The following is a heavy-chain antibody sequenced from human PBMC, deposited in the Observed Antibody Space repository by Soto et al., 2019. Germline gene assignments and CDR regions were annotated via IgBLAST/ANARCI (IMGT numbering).Heavy chain of an antibody. CDR2: ISSSSSTI. D-gene: IGHD5-18*01. Sequence: GGALRLSCAASGFTFITYSMNWVRQAPGKGLEWVSYISSSSSTIYYADSVKGRFTISRDNAKNSLYLQMNSLRAEDTAVYYCARDRIFDTAMGYFDYWGQGTLVTVSS. CDR3: ARDRIFDTAMGYFDY. V-gene: IGHV3-48*01. CDR1: GFTFITYS. J-gene: IGHJ4*02.